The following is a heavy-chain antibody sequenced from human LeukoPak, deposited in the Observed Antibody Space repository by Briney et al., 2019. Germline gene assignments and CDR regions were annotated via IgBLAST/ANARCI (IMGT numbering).Heavy chain of an antibody. V-gene: IGHV4-34*01. CDR2: INHSGST. Sequence: SETLSLTCVVYGGSFSVYYWTRIRTPPRKGLEWIGEINHSGSTNYNPSLKSRVTISVDTSKNQFSLKLSSVTAADTAVYYCARRTTNFDYWGQGTLVTVSS. CDR1: GGSFSVYY. J-gene: IGHJ4*02. D-gene: IGHD4-17*01. CDR3: ARRTTNFDY.